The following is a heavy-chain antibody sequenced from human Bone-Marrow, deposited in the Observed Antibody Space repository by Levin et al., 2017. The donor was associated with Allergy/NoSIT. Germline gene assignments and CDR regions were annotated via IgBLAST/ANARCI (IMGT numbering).Heavy chain of an antibody. CDR2: INPNNGAT. CDR1: GFALTDYY. V-gene: IGHV1-2*02. Sequence: ASVKVSCKASGFALTDYYMHWVRQAPGQGLEWLGWINPNNGATKYALKFQDRVTMTRDTSISTAYMEFRRLRSDDTAVFYCARDPAVTRDGYFDLWGRGTLVRVSS. CDR3: ARDPAVTRDGYFDL. J-gene: IGHJ2*01. D-gene: IGHD4-17*01.